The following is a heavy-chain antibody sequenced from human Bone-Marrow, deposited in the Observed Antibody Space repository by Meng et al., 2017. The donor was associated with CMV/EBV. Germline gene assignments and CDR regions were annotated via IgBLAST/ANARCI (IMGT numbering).Heavy chain of an antibody. D-gene: IGHD2-21*01. Sequence: GESLKISCAASRFTFNIYAMSWVRQAPGKGLEWVSTVFATNDNPKYSDSVQGRFAISRDNSRNTLYLQMSSLRAEDTAIYYCAKMVGYCGGNSCASQPFDNWGQGTLVTVCS. J-gene: IGHJ4*02. V-gene: IGHV3-23*01. CDR1: RFTFNIYA. CDR2: VFATNDNP. CDR3: AKMVGYCGGNSCASQPFDN.